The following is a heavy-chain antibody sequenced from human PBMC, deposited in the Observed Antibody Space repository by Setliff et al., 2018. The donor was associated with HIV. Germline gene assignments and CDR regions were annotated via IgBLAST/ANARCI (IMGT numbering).Heavy chain of an antibody. CDR2: INPSGAIT. Sequence: ASVKVSCKTSGYSFNSYYMDWVRQAPGQGLEWMGMINPSGAITNYAQQFQGRVTMTRDTSTSTAYMELSSLRSEDTAVYYCAREPPRRRGTVTGDYWGHGTLVTVSS. D-gene: IGHD4-17*01. V-gene: IGHV1-46*02. J-gene: IGHJ4*01. CDR1: GYSFNSYY. CDR3: AREPPRRRGTVTGDY.